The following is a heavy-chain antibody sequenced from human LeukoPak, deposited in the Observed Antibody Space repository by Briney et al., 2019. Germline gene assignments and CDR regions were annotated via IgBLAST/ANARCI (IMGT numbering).Heavy chain of an antibody. D-gene: IGHD2-21*01. V-gene: IGHV3-9*01. CDR3: AKDTRLDSYYNMDV. J-gene: IGHJ6*03. CDR2: ISWESGGI. CDR1: GFTFDEYA. Sequence: PGGSLRLSCAASGFTFDEYAMHWVRQAPGKGLEWVSGISWESGGIGYADSVKGRSTISRDNAKNSLYLQMNSLRAEDTAFYYCAKDTRLDSYYNMDVWGRGTTVTVSS.